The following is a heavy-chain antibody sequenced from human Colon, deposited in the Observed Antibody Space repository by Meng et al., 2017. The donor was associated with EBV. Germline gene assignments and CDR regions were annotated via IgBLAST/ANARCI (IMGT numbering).Heavy chain of an antibody. D-gene: IGHD3-10*01. Sequence: QIKLVQSGAEVKKPGASVNISCKASGYTFTSYFIHWVRQAPGQGLEWMGVINPNSGSTNYAQKFQGRVTMTRDTSASTVYMDLRSLTSEDTALYYCARVPGKTSGRFDYWGQGTLVTVSS. CDR3: ARVPGKTSGRFDY. J-gene: IGHJ4*02. V-gene: IGHV1-46*01. CDR2: INPNSGST. CDR1: GYTFTSYF.